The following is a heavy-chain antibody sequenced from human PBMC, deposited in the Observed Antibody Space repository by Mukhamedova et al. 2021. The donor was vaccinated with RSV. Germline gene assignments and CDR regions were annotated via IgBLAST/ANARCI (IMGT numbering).Heavy chain of an antibody. V-gene: IGHV3-74*01. Sequence: RYGYSVTGRFTVSKDNAKNTMYLQMNNLRAEDTAIYYCATFGGIWSESYWGQGTLVIVSS. D-gene: IGHD6-13*01. J-gene: IGHJ4*02. CDR3: ATFGGIWSESY.